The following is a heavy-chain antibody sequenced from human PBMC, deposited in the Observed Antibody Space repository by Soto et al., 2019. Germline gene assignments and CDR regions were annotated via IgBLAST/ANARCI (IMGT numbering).Heavy chain of an antibody. CDR3: AKGDNLGPKTGYAFDP. Sequence: PSQTLSLTCDISGDSVSSNTASWNWVRQSPSRGLEWLARTYSRSKWYNDYAVSVKSRIIINPDTSKNQFSLQLNSVTPEDTAVYYCAKGDNLGPKTGYAFDPWGQGILVTVSS. J-gene: IGHJ5*02. V-gene: IGHV6-1*01. D-gene: IGHD5-12*01. CDR2: TYSRSKWYN. CDR1: GDSVSSNTAS.